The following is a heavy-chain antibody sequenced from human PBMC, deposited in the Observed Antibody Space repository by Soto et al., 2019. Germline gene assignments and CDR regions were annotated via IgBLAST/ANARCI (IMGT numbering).Heavy chain of an antibody. Sequence: QVQLVESGGGLVKPEGSLRLSCAASGFTFSDYYMSWIRQAPGKGLEWVSYITSSSAYTKYADYVKGRFTISRDNAKKTLYMKMTSLRAEKRAVAYCARLGGLVVPAAYVDYWGKGNLIGVTS. CDR3: ARLGGLVVPAAYVDY. CDR1: GFTFSDYY. D-gene: IGHD2-2*01. CDR2: ITSSSAYT. J-gene: IGHJ4*02. V-gene: IGHV3-11*06.